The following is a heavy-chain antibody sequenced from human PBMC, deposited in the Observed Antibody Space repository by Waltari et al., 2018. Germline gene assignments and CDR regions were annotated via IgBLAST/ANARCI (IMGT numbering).Heavy chain of an antibody. CDR2: IYSGGST. V-gene: IGHV3-53*02. Sequence: EVQLVETGGGLIQPGGSLRLSCAASGFTVSSTYMSGVRKAPGKGLEWVSVIYSGGSTYYADSVKGRFTISRDNSKNTLYLQMNSLRAEDTAVYYCARGIVGPYGDYWGQGTLVTVSS. J-gene: IGHJ4*02. CDR3: ARGIVGPYGDY. CDR1: GFTVSSTY. D-gene: IGHD1-26*01.